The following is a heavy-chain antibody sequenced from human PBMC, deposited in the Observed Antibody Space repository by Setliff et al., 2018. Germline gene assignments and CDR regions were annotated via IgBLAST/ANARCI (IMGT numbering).Heavy chain of an antibody. J-gene: IGHJ4*02. V-gene: IGHV1-69*13. CDR2: MNPNSGNT. CDR3: ARVSRTIVAARGFDY. Sequence: ASVKVSCKASGGIFNSFSITWVRQAPGQGLEWMGWMNPNSGNTGYAQKFQGRVTITADESTSTAYMELSSLRSEDTAVYYCARVSRTIVAARGFDYWGQGTLVTVSS. CDR1: GGIFNSFS. D-gene: IGHD1-26*01.